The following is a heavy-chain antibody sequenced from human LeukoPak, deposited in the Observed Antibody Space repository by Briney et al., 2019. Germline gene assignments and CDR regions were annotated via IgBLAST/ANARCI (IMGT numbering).Heavy chain of an antibody. V-gene: IGHV1-69*02. CDR1: GGTFSSYT. CDR2: IIPILGIA. Sequence: SVKVSRKASGGTFSSYTISWVRQAPGQGLEWKGRIIPILGIANYAQKFQGRVTITADKSTSTAYMELSSLRSEDTAVYYCSFGAPIYYYGMDVWGQGTTVTVSS. D-gene: IGHD3-10*01. CDR3: SFGAPIYYYGMDV. J-gene: IGHJ6*02.